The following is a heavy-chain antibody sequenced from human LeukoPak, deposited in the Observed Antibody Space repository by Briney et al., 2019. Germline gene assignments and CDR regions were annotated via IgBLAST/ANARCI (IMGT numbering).Heavy chain of an antibody. D-gene: IGHD2/OR15-2a*01. CDR2: ISSSSSII. Sequence: GGSLRLSCAAPGFTFSYYNMNWVRQAPGKGLEWVSYISSSSSIIYYADSVKGQFTISRDNAKNTLSLQMNSLRADDTAIHYCAKSCNSGNCYYNYWGQGTLVTVSS. CDR3: AKSCNSGNCYYNY. J-gene: IGHJ4*02. CDR1: GFTFSYYN. V-gene: IGHV3-48*01.